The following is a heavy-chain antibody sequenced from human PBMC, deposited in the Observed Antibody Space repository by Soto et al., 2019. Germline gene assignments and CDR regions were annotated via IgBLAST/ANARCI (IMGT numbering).Heavy chain of an antibody. J-gene: IGHJ4*02. V-gene: IGHV3-30*18. D-gene: IGHD1-26*01. Sequence: QVQLVESGGGVVQPGRSLRLSCAASGFTFSHYAMNCVRQAPGKGLEWVALMSYDGSNEYYTDSVKGRFTISRDNSKNTLYLQMNSLRAEDTAVYYCAKDGSHTFDYWGQGTLVTVSS. CDR3: AKDGSHTFDY. CDR2: MSYDGSNE. CDR1: GFTFSHYA.